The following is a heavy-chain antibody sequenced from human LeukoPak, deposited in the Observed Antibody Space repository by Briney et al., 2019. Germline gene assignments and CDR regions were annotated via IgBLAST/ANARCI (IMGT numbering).Heavy chain of an antibody. D-gene: IGHD3-16*01. CDR2: INSDGSNT. CDR1: GFTFSSYW. CDR3: ARDGGSGGPFDI. V-gene: IGHV3-74*01. J-gene: IGHJ3*02. Sequence: PGGSLRLSCAASGFTFSSYWMHWVRQAPGKGLVWVTRINSDGSNTSYADSVKGRSTISRDNAKNTLCLQMNSLRAEDTAVYYCARDGGSGGPFDIWGQGTMVTVSS.